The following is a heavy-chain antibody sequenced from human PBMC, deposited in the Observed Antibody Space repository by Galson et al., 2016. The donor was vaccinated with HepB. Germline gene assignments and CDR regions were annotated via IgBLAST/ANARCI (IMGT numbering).Heavy chain of an antibody. D-gene: IGHD2/OR15-2a*01. Sequence: SLRLSCAASGYTFSSYGMHWVRQAPGKGLDWVALITPEGSDTYYADAVKGRFTISRDNSKNTLSLQMNSLGAEDTAIYYCAGDGISSLDQWGQGILVTVSS. J-gene: IGHJ4*02. CDR2: ITPEGSDT. V-gene: IGHV3-30*03. CDR3: AGDGISSLDQ. CDR1: GYTFSSYG.